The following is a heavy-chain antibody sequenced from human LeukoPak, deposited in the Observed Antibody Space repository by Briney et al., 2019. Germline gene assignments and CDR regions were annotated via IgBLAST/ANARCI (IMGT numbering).Heavy chain of an antibody. CDR2: ISGSGGST. Sequence: PGGSLRLSCAASGFTFSSYAMSWVRQAPGRGLEWVSAISGSGGSTYYADSVKGRFTISRDNSKNTLYLQMNSLRAEDTAVYYCAKVRRDGYNPGDYWGQGTLVTVSS. CDR3: AKVRRDGYNPGDY. CDR1: GFTFSSYA. J-gene: IGHJ4*02. D-gene: IGHD5-24*01. V-gene: IGHV3-23*01.